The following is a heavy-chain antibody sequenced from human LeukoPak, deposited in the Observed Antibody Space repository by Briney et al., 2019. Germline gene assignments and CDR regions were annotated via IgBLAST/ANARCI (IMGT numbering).Heavy chain of an antibody. CDR1: GYTFTNYY. D-gene: IGHD5-12*01. CDR2: INPSGGNT. J-gene: IGHJ4*02. V-gene: IGHV1-46*01. Sequence: ASVKVSCKASGYTFTNYYIHWVRQAPGQGLEWMGVINPSGGNTDYAQKFQGRVTMTRDTSTTTVYMELSSLRSEDTAVYYCARDGGPYSGYGSIPFDYWGQGTLVTVSS. CDR3: ARDGGPYSGYGSIPFDY.